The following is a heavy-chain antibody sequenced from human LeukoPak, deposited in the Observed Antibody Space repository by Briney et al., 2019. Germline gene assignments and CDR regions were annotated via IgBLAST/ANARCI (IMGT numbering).Heavy chain of an antibody. CDR1: GFTFSSYS. D-gene: IGHD6-19*01. CDR3: AKGMGESIAVAGTTNYYYYYGMDV. CDR2: ISSSSSYI. Sequence: GGSLRLSCAASGFTFSSYSMNWVRQAPGKGLEWVSSISSSSSYIYYADSVKGRFTISRDNAKNSLYLQMNSLRAEDTAVYYCAKGMGESIAVAGTTNYYYYYGMDVWGQGTTVTVSS. V-gene: IGHV3-21*01. J-gene: IGHJ6*02.